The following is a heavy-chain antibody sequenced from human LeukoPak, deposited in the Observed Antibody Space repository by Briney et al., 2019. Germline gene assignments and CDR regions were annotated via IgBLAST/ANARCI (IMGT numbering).Heavy chain of an antibody. CDR3: ARLGRDGDQDY. V-gene: IGHV4-59*08. D-gene: IGHD5-24*01. J-gene: IGHJ4*02. CDR1: GGSISSYY. CDR2: IYYSGST. Sequence: SETLSLTCTVSGGSISSYYWSWIRQPPGKGLEWIGYIYYSGSTNYNPSLKSRVTISVDTSKNQFSLKLSSVTAADTAVYYCARLGRDGDQDYWGQGTLVTVSS.